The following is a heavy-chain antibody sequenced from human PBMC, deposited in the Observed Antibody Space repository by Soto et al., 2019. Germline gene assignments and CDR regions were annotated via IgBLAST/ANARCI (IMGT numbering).Heavy chain of an antibody. Sequence: PSETLSLTCAVYGGSFNGYYWSWIRQPPGKGLEWMGDINHSGSTNYNPSLKSRVTISVYTTKNQCSLKRSSVPAADTAVYYCASFGEGSSGWTRIYYGMDVWGQGTTVTVSS. D-gene: IGHD6-13*01. CDR1: GGSFNGYY. CDR2: INHSGST. J-gene: IGHJ6*02. V-gene: IGHV4-34*01. CDR3: ASFGEGSSGWTRIYYGMDV.